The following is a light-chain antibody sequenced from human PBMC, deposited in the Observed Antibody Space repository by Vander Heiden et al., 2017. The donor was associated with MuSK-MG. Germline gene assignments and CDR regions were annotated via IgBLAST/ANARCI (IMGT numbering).Light chain of an antibody. CDR3: QQYNNWPWT. J-gene: IGKJ1*01. CDR1: QSVSSN. V-gene: IGKV3-15*01. Sequence: IVMTQSPATLSVSPGERATLSCRASQSVSSNLAWYQQKPGQAPRLLIYGASTRATGIPARLSGSGAGTEFTLTISSLQSEDFAVYYCQQYNNWPWTFGQGTKVEIK. CDR2: GAS.